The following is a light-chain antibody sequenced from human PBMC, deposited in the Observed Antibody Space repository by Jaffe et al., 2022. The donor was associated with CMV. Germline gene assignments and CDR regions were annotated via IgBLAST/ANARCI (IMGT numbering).Light chain of an antibody. Sequence: IVLTQSPLSLPVTPGESASISCRSSQSLLQSGGDNYLDWYLQRPGQSPHLLIYLGSTRASGVPDRFNGSGSGTDFTLKISRVEAEDVGTYYCMQALLSPRAFGQGTKVEIK. CDR3: MQALLSPRA. CDR1: QSLLQSGGDNY. J-gene: IGKJ1*01. CDR2: LGS. V-gene: IGKV2-28*01.